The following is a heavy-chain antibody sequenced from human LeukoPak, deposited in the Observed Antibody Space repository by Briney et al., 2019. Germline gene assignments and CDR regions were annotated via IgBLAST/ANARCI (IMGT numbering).Heavy chain of an antibody. V-gene: IGHV5-51*01. J-gene: IGHJ4*02. CDR2: IDPSDSET. D-gene: IGHD5-18*01. CDR3: ARQTAMGRSGDY. Sequence: GESLKISCMASGYSFTSYWIGWVRRMPGKGLEWMGIIDPSDSETRYTPSFQGQVTISVDKSLTTADLQWNSLKASDTAMYYCARQTAMGRSGDYWGQGTLVTVSS. CDR1: GYSFTSYW.